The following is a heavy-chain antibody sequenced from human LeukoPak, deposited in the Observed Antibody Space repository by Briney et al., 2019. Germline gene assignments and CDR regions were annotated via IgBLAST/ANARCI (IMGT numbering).Heavy chain of an antibody. CDR1: GFSFSSYT. D-gene: IGHD2-2*03. Sequence: GGSLRLSCTASGFSFSSYTMSWVRQAPGKGLKWVSTISTGGGNTYYADSVQGRFTVSRDDSKNTLYLQMNSLRAEDTAVYYCAKDGGLWISAHWGDSWGRGTLVTVSS. V-gene: IGHV3-23*01. CDR2: ISTGGGNT. J-gene: IGHJ4*02. CDR3: AKDGGLWISAHWGDS.